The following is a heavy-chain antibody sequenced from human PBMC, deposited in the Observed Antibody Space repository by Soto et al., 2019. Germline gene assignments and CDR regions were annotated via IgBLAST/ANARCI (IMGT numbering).Heavy chain of an antibody. J-gene: IGHJ5*02. D-gene: IGHD6-13*01. CDR3: ARAAIHVSRWYFLCAP. Sequence: QVQLVQSGSEVKMPGYSLKVSCKTSGGTFSSHALNWVRQAPGQGLEWMGVIIPMIGTTNYAQQFKGRLTISADASTSTVYTERSSLRTDDADVYDLARAAIHVSRWYFLCAPWGQGTLVTVSS. CDR1: GGTFSSHA. CDR2: IIPMIGTT. V-gene: IGHV1-69*01.